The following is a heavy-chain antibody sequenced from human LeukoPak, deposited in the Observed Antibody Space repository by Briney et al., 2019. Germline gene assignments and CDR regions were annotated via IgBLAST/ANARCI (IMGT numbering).Heavy chain of an antibody. CDR1: GFTFSSYG. Sequence: GGSLRLSCAASGFTFSSYGMHWVRQAPGKGLEWVAVISYDGSNKYYADSVKGRFTISRDNSKNTLYLQMNSLRAEDTAVYYCARDPGTGLVVITAWFDYWGQGTLVTVSS. J-gene: IGHJ4*02. CDR3: ARDPGTGLVVITAWFDY. V-gene: IGHV3-30*19. CDR2: ISYDGSNK. D-gene: IGHD3-22*01.